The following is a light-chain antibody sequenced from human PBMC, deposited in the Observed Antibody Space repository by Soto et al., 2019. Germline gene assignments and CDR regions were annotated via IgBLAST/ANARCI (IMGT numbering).Light chain of an antibody. V-gene: IGKV1-39*01. CDR1: QSISNF. CDR3: QQGYTTPYT. Sequence: DIQMTQSPSSLSASVGDRVTITCRASQSISNFLNWYQQKPGKAPELLIYAASSLHSGVPSRFSGSGSVTNFTLTISSLQPEDFATYSCQQGYTTPYTFGQGTKLEIK. J-gene: IGKJ2*01. CDR2: AAS.